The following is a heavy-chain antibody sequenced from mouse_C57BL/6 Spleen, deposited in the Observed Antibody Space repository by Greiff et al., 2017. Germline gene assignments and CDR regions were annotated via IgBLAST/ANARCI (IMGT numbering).Heavy chain of an antibody. V-gene: IGHV14-1*01. CDR1: GFNIKDYY. D-gene: IGHD2-3*01. Sequence: VQLQQSGAELVRPGASVKLSCTASGFNIKDYYMHWVKQRPEQGLEWIGRIDPEDGDTEYAPKFQGKATMTADTSSNTAYLQLSSLTSEDTAVYYCTTVYDRYYVAWFAYWGQGTLVTVSA. J-gene: IGHJ3*01. CDR3: TTVYDRYYVAWFAY. CDR2: IDPEDGDT.